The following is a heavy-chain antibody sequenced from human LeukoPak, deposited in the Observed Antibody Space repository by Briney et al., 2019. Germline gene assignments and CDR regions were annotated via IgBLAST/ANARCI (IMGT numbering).Heavy chain of an antibody. CDR3: ARANPGSGYYYYYYYYMDV. Sequence: GESLKISCKGSGYSFTSYWIGWVRQMPGKGLEWMGIIYPGDSDTRYSPSLQGQVTISADKSISTAYLQWSSLKASDTAMYYCARANPGSGYYYYYYYYMDVWGKGTTVTVSS. J-gene: IGHJ6*03. D-gene: IGHD3-3*01. V-gene: IGHV5-51*01. CDR2: IYPGDSDT. CDR1: GYSFTSYW.